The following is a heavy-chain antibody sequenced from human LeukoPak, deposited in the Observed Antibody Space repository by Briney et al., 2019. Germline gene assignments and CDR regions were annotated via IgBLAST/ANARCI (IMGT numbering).Heavy chain of an antibody. CDR1: GFTFSSYS. V-gene: IGHV3-21*01. J-gene: IGHJ4*02. D-gene: IGHD3-16*01. CDR2: ISSSSSYI. Sequence: PGGSLRLSCAASGFTFSSYSMNWVRQAPGKGLEWVSSISSSSSYIYYAVSVKGRFTISRDNAKNSLYLQMNSLRAEDTAVYYCARGGNFDYWGQGTLVTVSS. CDR3: ARGGNFDY.